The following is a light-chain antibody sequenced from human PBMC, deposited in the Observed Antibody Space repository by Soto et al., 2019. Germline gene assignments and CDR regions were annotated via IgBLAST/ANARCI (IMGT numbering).Light chain of an antibody. CDR2: GAS. V-gene: IGKV1-39*01. CDR3: QQSYSSPQT. J-gene: IGKJ1*01. CDR1: QNINRF. Sequence: DIQMTQSPSSLSASVGDRVSITCRAGQNINRFLYWYQQKPGKAPKLLIYGASSLQSGVPSRFSGSGSGTDFTLTISSLQPEDFATYYCQQSYSSPQTFGQGTKVET.